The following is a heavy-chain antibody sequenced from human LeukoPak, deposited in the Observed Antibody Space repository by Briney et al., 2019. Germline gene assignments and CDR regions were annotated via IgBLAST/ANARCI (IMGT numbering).Heavy chain of an antibody. V-gene: IGHV3-23*01. D-gene: IGHD1-26*01. Sequence: GGSLRLSCAASGFSFSSYAMTWARQAPVKGLEWVSAISGDGTRTYYADSVKGRFTISRDNSKNTLYLEMSSLRAEDTAVYYCAKDKGWGYSAYDCYGMDVWGQGTTVTVSS. CDR3: AKDKGWGYSAYDCYGMDV. CDR1: GFSFSSYA. CDR2: ISGDGTRT. J-gene: IGHJ6*02.